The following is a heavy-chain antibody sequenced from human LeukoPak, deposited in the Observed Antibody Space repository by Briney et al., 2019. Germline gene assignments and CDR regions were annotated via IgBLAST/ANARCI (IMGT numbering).Heavy chain of an antibody. CDR1: GFSFSSYE. CDR3: ARGVMVSYYMDV. J-gene: IGHJ6*03. Sequence: GGSLRLSCAASGFSFSSYEMNWVRQAPGKGLEWISYIRGSGTLTYYADSVEGRFTISRDNAKNSLYLQMNSLRGEDTATYYCARGVMVSYYMDVWGKGTTVTVSS. D-gene: IGHD2-8*01. V-gene: IGHV3-48*03. CDR2: IRGSGTLT.